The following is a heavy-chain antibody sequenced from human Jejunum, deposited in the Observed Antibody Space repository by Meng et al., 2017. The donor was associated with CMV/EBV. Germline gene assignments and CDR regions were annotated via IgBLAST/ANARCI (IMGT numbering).Heavy chain of an antibody. J-gene: IGHJ5*02. CDR1: GGSNSSTDW. CDR2: IAHSGGD. CDR3: AREMWLDL. Sequence: LAVSCVVSGGSNSSTDWWGWGRQAPGKGLEWSGEIAHSGGDKYNPSLKPRVKISVDKSKNQFFLELTSVTAADTAVYYCAREMWLDLWGQGTLVTVSS. D-gene: IGHD5-12*01. V-gene: IGHV4-4*02.